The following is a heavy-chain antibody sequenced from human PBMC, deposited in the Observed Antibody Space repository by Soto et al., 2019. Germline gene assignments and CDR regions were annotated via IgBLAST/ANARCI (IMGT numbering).Heavy chain of an antibody. CDR3: ASVAGSYPYYNY. V-gene: IGHV3-33*01. J-gene: IGHJ4*02. D-gene: IGHD1-26*01. CDR2: IWYDGSNK. CDR1: GFTFSSYG. Sequence: QVQLVESGGGVVQPGRSLRLSCAASGFTFSSYGMHWVRQAPGKGLEWVAVIWYDGSNKYYADSVKGRFTISRDNSKNTLYLQMNSLRAEDTAVYYCASVAGSYPYYNYWGQGTLVTVSS.